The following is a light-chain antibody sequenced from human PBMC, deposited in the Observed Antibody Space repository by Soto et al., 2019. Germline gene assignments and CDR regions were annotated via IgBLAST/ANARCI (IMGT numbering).Light chain of an antibody. V-gene: IGLV2-23*01. CDR1: SSDVGSYNL. CDR3: CSYAGSSTPIYV. CDR2: EGS. J-gene: IGLJ1*01. Sequence: QSVLTQPASVSGSPGQSITISCTGTSSDVGSYNLVSWYQQHPGKGPKLMIYEGSKRPSGVSDRFSGSKSGNTASLTISGLQAEDEADYYCCSYAGSSTPIYVFGTGTKV.